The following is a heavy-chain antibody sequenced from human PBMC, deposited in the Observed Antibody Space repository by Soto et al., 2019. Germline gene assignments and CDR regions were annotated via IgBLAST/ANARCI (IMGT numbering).Heavy chain of an antibody. CDR1: GFSFTTAGVA. Sequence: ESGPTLVNPTQTLTLTCTFSGFSFTTAGVAVGWIRQTPGGALEWLTLIYYNDDRRFSPSLKTRLTITGDTSKNQVVLSLTNVDPGDTATYFCAHSDVCYEIIYFDFWGQGIPVTVSS. D-gene: IGHD5-12*01. CDR3: AHSDVCYEIIYFDF. V-gene: IGHV2-5*01. CDR2: IYYNDDR. J-gene: IGHJ4*02.